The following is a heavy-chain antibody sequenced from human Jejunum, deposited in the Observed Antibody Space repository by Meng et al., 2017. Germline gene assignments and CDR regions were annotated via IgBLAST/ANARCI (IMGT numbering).Heavy chain of an antibody. CDR1: GYTFTTYW. CDR2: LYPADADT. V-gene: IGHV5-51*01. CDR3: VRKGIGSSCGLDY. D-gene: IGHD2-15*01. J-gene: IGHJ4*02. Sequence: GRSLRLSCKGSGYTFTTYWIGWVRQMPGKGLDWMEILYPADADTRYNPSFQGQVTIPADKSITTAYRQWNSLKASDSALSYCVRKGIGSSCGLDYWGQGTLVTVSS.